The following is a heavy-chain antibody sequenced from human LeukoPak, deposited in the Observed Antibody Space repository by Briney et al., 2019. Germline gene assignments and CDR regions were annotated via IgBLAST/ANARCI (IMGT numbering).Heavy chain of an antibody. Sequence: SETLSLICAVYGGSFSGYYWSWIRQPPGKGLEWIGEINHSGSTNYNPSLKSRVTISVDASKNQFSLKLSSVTAADTAVYYCARAPLVYGSGSPRYYFDYWGQGTLVTVSS. CDR2: INHSGST. J-gene: IGHJ4*02. CDR1: GGSFSGYY. CDR3: ARAPLVYGSGSPRYYFDY. D-gene: IGHD3-10*01. V-gene: IGHV4-34*01.